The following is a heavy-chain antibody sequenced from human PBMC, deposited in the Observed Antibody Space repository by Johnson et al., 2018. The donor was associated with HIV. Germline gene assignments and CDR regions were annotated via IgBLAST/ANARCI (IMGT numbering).Heavy chain of an antibody. CDR1: GFTFNYYA. V-gene: IGHV3-30*04. CDR2: ISYDGTNK. D-gene: IGHD2-8*02. J-gene: IGHJ3*02. Sequence: QVQLVESGGGLARPGGSLRLFCTASGFTFNYYAMHWVRQAPGKGLEWVAVISYDGTNKYYPDSVKGRFTISRDNSKNNLYLQLSSLRAEDTAVYYCAKVRRPGGVRDVFDIWGQGTTVTVSS. CDR3: AKVRRPGGVRDVFDI.